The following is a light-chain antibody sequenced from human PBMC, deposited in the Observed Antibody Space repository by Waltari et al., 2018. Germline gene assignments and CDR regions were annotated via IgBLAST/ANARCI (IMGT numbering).Light chain of an antibody. J-gene: IGKJ1*01. V-gene: IGKV1-5*03. Sequence: DIQMTQSHSTLSASVGDRVTITSRASQSVNSWVAWYQQNPRTAPKLLIFKASNLESGVPSRFSGSGSGTEFTLTISSLQPDDFATYHCQQYDSYWTFGQGTKVEIK. CDR2: KAS. CDR1: QSVNSW. CDR3: QQYDSYWT.